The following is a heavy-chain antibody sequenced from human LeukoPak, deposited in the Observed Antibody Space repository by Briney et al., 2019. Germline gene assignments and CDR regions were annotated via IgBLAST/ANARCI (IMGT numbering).Heavy chain of an antibody. CDR3: ARGEDDYGDYFDY. J-gene: IGHJ4*02. V-gene: IGHV3-30-3*01. CDR1: GFTFSSYA. D-gene: IGHD4-17*01. Sequence: QPRRSLRLSCAASGFTFSSYAMHWVRQAPGKGLEWGAVISYDGSNKYYADSVKGRFTISRDNSKNTLYLQMNSLRAEDTAVYYCARGEDDYGDYFDYWGQGTLVTVSS. CDR2: ISYDGSNK.